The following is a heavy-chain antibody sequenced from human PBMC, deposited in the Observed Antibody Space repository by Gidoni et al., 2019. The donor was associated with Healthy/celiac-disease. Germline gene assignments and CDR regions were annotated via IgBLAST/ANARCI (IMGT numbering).Heavy chain of an antibody. J-gene: IGHJ6*02. D-gene: IGHD3-10*01. Sequence: QVQLQQSGPGLVQPSQTLSLTCAIPGHGVSSNSAAWNWIRQSPSRVLEWLGRTYYRSKWYNDYAVAVKSRITINPDTSKSQFSLQLNSVTPEDTAVYYCARAGLISKKKVWFGESFGMDVWGQGTTVTVSS. CDR1: GHGVSSNSAA. CDR2: TYYRSKWYN. CDR3: ARAGLISKKKVWFGESFGMDV. V-gene: IGHV6-1*01.